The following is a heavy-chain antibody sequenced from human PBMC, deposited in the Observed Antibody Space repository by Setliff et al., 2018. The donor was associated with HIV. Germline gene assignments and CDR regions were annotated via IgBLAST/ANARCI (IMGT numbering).Heavy chain of an antibody. CDR1: GFTFSTYS. V-gene: IGHV3-21*01. D-gene: IGHD3-9*01. CDR3: VRGHRDVPNYHIFTDYRDY. Sequence: PGGSLRLSCAASGFTFSTYSMNWVRQAPGKGLEWVACISSSGTYTDYADSVKGRFTISRDNAKNSLYLQMNSLRAEDTAVYYCVRGHRDVPNYHIFTDYRDYWGQGTLVTVSS. CDR2: ISSSGTYT. J-gene: IGHJ4*02.